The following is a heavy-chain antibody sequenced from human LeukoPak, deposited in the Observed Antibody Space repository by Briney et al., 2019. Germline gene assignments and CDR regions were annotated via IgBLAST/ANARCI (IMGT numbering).Heavy chain of an antibody. CDR2: IIPILGIA. J-gene: IGHJ4*02. D-gene: IGHD3-3*01. Sequence: ASVKVSCKASGGTFSSYTIGWVRQAPGQGLEWMGRIIPILGIANYAQKFQGRVTITADKSTSTAYMELSSLRSEDTAVYYCARDRDFWSGYYSDYWGQGTLVTVSS. V-gene: IGHV1-69*04. CDR3: ARDRDFWSGYYSDY. CDR1: GGTFSSYT.